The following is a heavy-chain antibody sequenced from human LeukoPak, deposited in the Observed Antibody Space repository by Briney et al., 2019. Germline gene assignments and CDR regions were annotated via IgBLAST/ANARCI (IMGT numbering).Heavy chain of an antibody. Sequence: PGGSLRLSCAASGFTFSSYAMHWVRQAPGKGLEWVAVISYDGSNKYYADSVKGRFTISRDNSKNTLYLQMNSLRAEDTAVYYCARDQGPPVLLLSMVAYYYYGMDVWGQGTTVTVSS. CDR3: ARDQGPPVLLLSMVAYYYYGMDV. D-gene: IGHD3-10*01. V-gene: IGHV3-30-3*01. CDR1: GFTFSSYA. J-gene: IGHJ6*02. CDR2: ISYDGSNK.